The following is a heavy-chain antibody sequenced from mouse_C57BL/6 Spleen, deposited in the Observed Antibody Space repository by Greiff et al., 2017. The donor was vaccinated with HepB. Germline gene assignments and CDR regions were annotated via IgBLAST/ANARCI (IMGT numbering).Heavy chain of an antibody. J-gene: IGHJ3*01. CDR2: IRNKANGYTT. CDR3: ARLDEGGSWFAY. CDR1: GFTFTDYY. V-gene: IGHV7-3*01. Sequence: EVMLVESGGGLVQPGGSLSLSCAASGFTFTDYYMSWVRQPPGKALEWLGFIRNKANGYTTEYSASVKGRFTISRDNSQSILYHQMNALRAEDSATYYCARLDEGGSWFAYWGQGTLVTVSA.